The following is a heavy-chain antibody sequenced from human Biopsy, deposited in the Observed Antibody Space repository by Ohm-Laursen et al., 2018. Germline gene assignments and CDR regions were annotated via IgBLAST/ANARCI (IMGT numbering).Heavy chain of an antibody. Sequence: GTLSLTCTVSRHSISNYYRTWIRQSPGKGLEWIGYIYYTGSTNYNPSVKSRVTISVDTSKNQFSLKLNSVTAADTAVYFCARDSRGGHLNTTLITGKNLDSWGQGILVTVSS. CDR3: ARDSRGGHLNTTLITGKNLDS. CDR2: IYYTGST. CDR1: RHSISNYY. V-gene: IGHV4-59*01. D-gene: IGHD3-16*01. J-gene: IGHJ4*02.